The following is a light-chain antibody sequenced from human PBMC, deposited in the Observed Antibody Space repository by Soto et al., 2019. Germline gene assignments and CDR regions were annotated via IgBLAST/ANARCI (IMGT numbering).Light chain of an antibody. CDR2: EVR. Sequence: QSALTQPASVSGSPGQSITISCTGTSSDVGAYNYVSWYQQHPGRAPKLMISEVRNRPSGVSNRFSGSKSGNTASLTISGLQAEDEADYYCSSYTSSTTYVFGTGTKLTVL. CDR3: SSYTSSTTYV. J-gene: IGLJ1*01. V-gene: IGLV2-14*01. CDR1: SSDVGAYNY.